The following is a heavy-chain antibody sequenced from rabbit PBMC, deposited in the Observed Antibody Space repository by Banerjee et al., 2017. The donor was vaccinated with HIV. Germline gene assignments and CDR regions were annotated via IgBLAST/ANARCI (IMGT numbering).Heavy chain of an antibody. J-gene: IGHJ4*01. V-gene: IGHV1S40*01. D-gene: IGHD4-2*01. Sequence: QSLEESGGGLVKPEGSLKLSCKASGFDFSSYYMSWVRQAPGKGLEWIACIYTDTGATYYASWAKGRFTISKTSSTTVTLQMTSLTAADTATYFCARIYAASVTYFNLWGQGTLVTVS. CDR2: IYTDTGAT. CDR3: ARIYAASVTYFNL. CDR1: GFDFSSYY.